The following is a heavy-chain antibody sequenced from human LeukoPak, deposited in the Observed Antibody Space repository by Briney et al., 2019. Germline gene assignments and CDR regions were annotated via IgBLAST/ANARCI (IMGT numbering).Heavy chain of an antibody. Sequence: GASVKVSCKASGYTLTSYYMHWVRQAPGRGPEWMGVINPSGGSTTSYAQKIQGRVTMTRDTSMSTVTMELSSLRSEDTAVYYCARGTLRYFDLWGQGTLVTVSS. CDR1: GYTLTSYY. D-gene: IGHD3-9*01. CDR3: ARGTLRYFDL. V-gene: IGHV1-46*01. CDR2: INPSGGSTT. J-gene: IGHJ4*02.